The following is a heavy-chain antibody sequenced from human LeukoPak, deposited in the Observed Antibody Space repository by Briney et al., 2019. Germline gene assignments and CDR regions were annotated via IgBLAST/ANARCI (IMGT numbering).Heavy chain of an antibody. CDR1: GGSISSYY. CDR3: ARHRTGGSYYY. V-gene: IGHV4-59*08. D-gene: IGHD1-26*01. CDR2: IYYSGST. Sequence: SETLSLTCTVSGGSISSYYWSWIRQPPGKGLEWIGYIYYSGSTNYNPSLKSRVTISVDTSKNQFSLKLSSVTAADTAVYCCARHRTGGSYYYWGQGTLVTVSS. J-gene: IGHJ4*02.